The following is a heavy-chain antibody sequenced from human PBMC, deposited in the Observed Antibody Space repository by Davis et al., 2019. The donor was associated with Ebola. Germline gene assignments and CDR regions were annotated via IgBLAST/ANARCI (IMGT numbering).Heavy chain of an antibody. Sequence: GESLKISCKASGYIFTNYWIGWVRQVPGKGLEWMGIIYPGDSDTRYSPSLQGQVTISADKSINTTYLQWSSLKASDTAIYYCARHLLSSNYFYGVDVWGQGTTVTVSS. D-gene: IGHD3-16*02. J-gene: IGHJ6*02. CDR3: ARHLLSSNYFYGVDV. CDR2: IYPGDSDT. V-gene: IGHV5-51*01. CDR1: GYIFTNYW.